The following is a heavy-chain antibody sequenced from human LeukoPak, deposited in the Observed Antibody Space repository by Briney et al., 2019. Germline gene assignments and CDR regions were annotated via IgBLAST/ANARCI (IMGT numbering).Heavy chain of an antibody. CDR3: AKLSQDIVVVPAAIGY. CDR1: GFTFSSYA. CDR2: ISGSGGST. Sequence: PGGSLRLSCAASGFTFSSYAMSWVRQAPGKGLEWVSAISGSGGSTYYADSVKGRFTISRDNSKNTLYLQMNSLRAEDTAVYYCAKLSQDIVVVPAAIGYWGQGTLVTVSS. D-gene: IGHD2-2*01. V-gene: IGHV3-23*01. J-gene: IGHJ4*02.